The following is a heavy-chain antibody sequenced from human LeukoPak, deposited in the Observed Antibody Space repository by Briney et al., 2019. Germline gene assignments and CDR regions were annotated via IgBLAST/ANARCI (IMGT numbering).Heavy chain of an antibody. Sequence: SQTLSLTCTVSGGSISSGSYYWSWIRQPAGKGLEWIGRIYTSGSTNYNPSLKSRVTISVDTSKNQFSLKLSSVTAADTSVYYCARHPLRVPAASYFDYWGQGTLVTVSS. V-gene: IGHV4-61*02. J-gene: IGHJ4*02. CDR2: IYTSGST. D-gene: IGHD2-2*01. CDR3: ARHPLRVPAASYFDY. CDR1: GGSISSGSYY.